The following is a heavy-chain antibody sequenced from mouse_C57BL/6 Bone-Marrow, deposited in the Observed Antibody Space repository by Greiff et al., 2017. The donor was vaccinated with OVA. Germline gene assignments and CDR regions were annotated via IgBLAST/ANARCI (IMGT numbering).Heavy chain of an antibody. D-gene: IGHD4-1*01. CDR2: IRSKSNNYAT. Sequence: EVQRVESGGGLVQPKGSLKLSCAASGFSFNTYAMNWVRQAPGKGLEWVARIRSKSNNYATYYADSVKDRFTISRDDSESMLYLQMNNLKTEDTAMYYCVRSNWPFYAMDYWGQGTSVTVSS. CDR3: VRSNWPFYAMDY. J-gene: IGHJ4*01. CDR1: GFSFNTYA. V-gene: IGHV10-1*01.